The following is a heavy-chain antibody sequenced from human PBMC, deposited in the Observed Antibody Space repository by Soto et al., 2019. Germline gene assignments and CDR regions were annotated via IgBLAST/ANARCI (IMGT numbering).Heavy chain of an antibody. D-gene: IGHD3-10*02. CDR2: IYHSGST. CDR3: ARYTFGHDREYHYAMDV. V-gene: IGHV4-61*01. CDR1: GGSVSSGSYY. J-gene: IGHJ6*02. Sequence: SETLSLTCTVSGGSVSSGSYYWSWMRQRPGKGLEWIGYIYHSGSTNYNPSLKSRVTISVDTSKNQFSLKLTSVTAADTAVFYCARYTFGHDREYHYAMDVWGQGTTVTASS.